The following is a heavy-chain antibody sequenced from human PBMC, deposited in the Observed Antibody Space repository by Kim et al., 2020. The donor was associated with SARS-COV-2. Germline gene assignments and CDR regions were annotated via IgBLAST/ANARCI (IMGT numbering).Heavy chain of an antibody. CDR3: ARDQHYYDSSGPPHGIFDY. CDR1: GGTFSSYA. J-gene: IGHJ4*02. D-gene: IGHD3-22*01. Sequence: SVKVSCKASGGTFSSYAISWVRQAPGQGLEWMGGIIPIFGTANYAQKFQGRVTITADKSTSTAYMELSSLRSEDTAVYYCARDQHYYDSSGPPHGIFDYWGQGTLVTVSS. V-gene: IGHV1-69*06. CDR2: IIPIFGTA.